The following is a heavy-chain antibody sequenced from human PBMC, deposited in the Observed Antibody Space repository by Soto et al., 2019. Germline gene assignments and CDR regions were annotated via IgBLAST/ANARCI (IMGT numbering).Heavy chain of an antibody. CDR3: AREYCSGGSCYGGDY. V-gene: IGHV1-18*01. Sequence: GASVKVSCKASGYRYSSYGISWVRQAPGQGLEWMGWISPYSDNTHCAQNLQGSLTVTADASATTVYMELRSLSSDDTGVYYCAREYCSGGSCYGGDYWGQGTLVTVSS. CDR2: ISPYSDNT. CDR1: GYRYSSYG. J-gene: IGHJ4*02. D-gene: IGHD2-15*01.